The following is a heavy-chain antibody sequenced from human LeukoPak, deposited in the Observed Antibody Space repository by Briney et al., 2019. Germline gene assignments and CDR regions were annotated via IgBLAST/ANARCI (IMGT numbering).Heavy chain of an antibody. V-gene: IGHV3-23*01. CDR2: ISGSGGST. D-gene: IGHD2/OR15-2a*01. Sequence: PGGSLRLSCAASGFIFSSYAMSWVRQAPGKGLEWVSAISGSGGSTYYADSVKGRFTISRDNSKNTLYLQMNSLRAEDTAVYYCAKVSAHYFYYYYYMDVWGKGTTVTVSS. J-gene: IGHJ6*03. CDR3: AKVSAHYFYYYYYMDV. CDR1: GFIFSSYA.